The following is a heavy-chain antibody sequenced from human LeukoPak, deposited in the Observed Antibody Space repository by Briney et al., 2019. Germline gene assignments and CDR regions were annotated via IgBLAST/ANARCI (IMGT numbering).Heavy chain of an antibody. J-gene: IGHJ4*02. CDR2: IWYDGSNK. CDR3: ARDLRSYFDY. Sequence: GRSLRLSCAASGFTFSSYGMHWVRQAPGKGLEWVAVIWYDGSNKYYADSVKGRFAITRDNSKNTLYLQMNSLRAEDTAVYYCARDLRSYFDYWGQGTLVTVSS. CDR1: GFTFSSYG. D-gene: IGHD4-17*01. V-gene: IGHV3-33*01.